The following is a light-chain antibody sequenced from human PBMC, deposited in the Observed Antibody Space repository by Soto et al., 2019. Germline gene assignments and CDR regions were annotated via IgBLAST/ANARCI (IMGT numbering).Light chain of an antibody. CDR2: GNS. CDR3: QSHDSSLSAYV. Sequence: QSVLTQPPSVSGAPGQRVTISCTGSSSNIGAGYDVHWYQQLPGTAPKLLIYGNSNRPSGVPDRFSGSKSGTSASLAITGIQAEDQAHFYCQSHDSSLSAYVFGTGTKVTV. J-gene: IGLJ1*01. V-gene: IGLV1-40*01. CDR1: SSNIGAGYD.